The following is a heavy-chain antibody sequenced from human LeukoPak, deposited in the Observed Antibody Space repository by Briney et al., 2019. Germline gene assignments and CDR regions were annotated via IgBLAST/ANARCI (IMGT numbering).Heavy chain of an antibody. CDR3: ARDPGGVVYLDY. D-gene: IGHD2-8*01. CDR1: GFTFSNYD. CDR2: IWYDGNNK. J-gene: IGHJ4*02. V-gene: IGHV3-33*01. Sequence: PGGSLRLSCAVSGFTFSNYDMHWVRQAPGKGLEWVAVIWYDGNNKYYADSVKGRFTISRDNSKNTLYLQMNTLRAEDTAVYYCARDPGGVVYLDYWGQGTLVTVSS.